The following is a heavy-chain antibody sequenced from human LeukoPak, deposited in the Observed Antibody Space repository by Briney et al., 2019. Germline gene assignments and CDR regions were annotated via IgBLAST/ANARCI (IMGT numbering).Heavy chain of an antibody. Sequence: SETLSLTCAVYGGSFSGYYWSWIRQPPGKGLEWIGEINHSGSTNYNPSLKSRVTISVDTSKNQFSLKLSSVTAADTAVYYCARAVQEYYYDSSGYYYRKNYYYYMDVWGKGTTVTVSS. CDR1: GGSFSGYY. CDR3: ARAVQEYYYDSSGYYYRKNYYYYMDV. V-gene: IGHV4-34*01. CDR2: INHSGST. J-gene: IGHJ6*03. D-gene: IGHD3-22*01.